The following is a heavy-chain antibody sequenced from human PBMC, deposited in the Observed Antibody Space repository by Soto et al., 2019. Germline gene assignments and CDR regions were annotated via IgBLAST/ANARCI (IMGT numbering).Heavy chain of an antibody. CDR2: IIPLFGTT. D-gene: IGHD3-10*01. J-gene: IGHJ6*02. CDR1: GDTFKNCV. V-gene: IGHV1-69*01. CDR3: AAELGFGKLSVV. Sequence: QVQVVQSGVEVRRPGSSVEVSCKASGDTFKNCVISWVRQAPGQGLEWMGGIIPLFGTTDFAQRFQGRLTITTHESTTTAYMELSRLRSEDTATYYCAAELGFGKLSVVWGQGTTVIVSS.